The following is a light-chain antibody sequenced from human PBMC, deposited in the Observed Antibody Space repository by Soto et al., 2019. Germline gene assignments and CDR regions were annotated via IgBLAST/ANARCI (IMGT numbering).Light chain of an antibody. J-gene: IGKJ1*01. Sequence: EIVLTQSPGTLSLSPGERATLSFRASQSVTSNYLAWYQQKPGQAPRLLLFGASIRDTGIPDRFSGSGSGTDFTLTIRRLESEDFAVYYCQQYGSSPGTFGQGTKVHIK. CDR1: QSVTSNY. CDR2: GAS. CDR3: QQYGSSPGT. V-gene: IGKV3-20*01.